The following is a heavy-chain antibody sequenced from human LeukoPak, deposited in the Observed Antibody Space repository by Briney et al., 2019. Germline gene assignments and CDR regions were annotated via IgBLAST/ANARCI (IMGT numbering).Heavy chain of an antibody. J-gene: IGHJ4*02. V-gene: IGHV1-18*01. CDR3: ARDRAVAGFRFDY. CDR1: GYTFTSYG. Sequence: VASVKVSCKASGYTFTSYGISWVRQAPGQGLEWMGWISAYNGNTNYAQKLQGRVTMTTDTSTSTAYMELSSLRSEDTAVYYCARDRAVAGFRFDYWGQGTLVTVSS. CDR2: ISAYNGNT. D-gene: IGHD6-19*01.